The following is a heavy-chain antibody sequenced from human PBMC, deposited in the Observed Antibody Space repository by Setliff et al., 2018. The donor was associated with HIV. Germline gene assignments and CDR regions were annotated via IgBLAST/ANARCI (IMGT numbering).Heavy chain of an antibody. V-gene: IGHV1-18*01. CDR2: INIRSGNT. CDR3: ARELGPIYYFHYMDV. D-gene: IGHD7-27*01. CDR1: GYSFTTSG. Sequence: ASVKVSCKASGYSFTTSGVSWVRQAPGQGLEWMGWINIRSGNTNYAQKFQGRVTMTTDTSTSTAYMGLRSLRSDDTAVYYCARELGPIYYFHYMDVWGKGTMVTVSS. J-gene: IGHJ6*03.